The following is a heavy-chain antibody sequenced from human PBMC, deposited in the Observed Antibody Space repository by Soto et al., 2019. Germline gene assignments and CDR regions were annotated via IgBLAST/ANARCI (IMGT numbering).Heavy chain of an antibody. V-gene: IGHV1-24*01. J-gene: IGHJ5*02. Sequence: ASVKVSCKGSGYTLTELSMHWVRQAPGKGLEWMGGFDPEDGETIYAQKFQGRVTMTEDTSTDTAYMELSSLRSEDTAVYYCATSPPDYDFWSGYSASWFDPWGQGTLVTVSS. CDR1: GYTLTELS. D-gene: IGHD3-3*01. CDR2: FDPEDGET. CDR3: ATSPPDYDFWSGYSASWFDP.